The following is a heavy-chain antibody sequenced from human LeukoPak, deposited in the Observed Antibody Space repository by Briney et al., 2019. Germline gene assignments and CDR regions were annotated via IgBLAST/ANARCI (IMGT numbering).Heavy chain of an antibody. CDR3: AREVWGVPMDY. CDR1: GGTFSIYA. D-gene: IGHD3-10*01. J-gene: IGHJ4*02. CDR2: IIPIFGTA. Sequence: GASVKVSCKASGGTFSIYAISWVRQAPGQGLEWMGGIIPIFGTANYAQKFQGRVTITADESTSTAYMELSSLRSEDTAVDYCAREVWGVPMDYWGQGTLVTVSS. V-gene: IGHV1-69*13.